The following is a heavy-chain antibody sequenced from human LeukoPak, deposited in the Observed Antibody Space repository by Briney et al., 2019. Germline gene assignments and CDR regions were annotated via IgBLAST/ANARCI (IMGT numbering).Heavy chain of an antibody. CDR3: ASSSWYSVNWFDP. J-gene: IGHJ5*02. CDR2: IYYSGST. V-gene: IGHV4-59*08. Sequence: PSETLSLTCTVSGGSISSYYWSWIRQPPGKGLEWIGYIYYSGSTNYIPSLKSRVTISVDTSKNQFSLKLSSVTAADTAVYYCASSSWYSVNWFDPWGQGTLVTVSS. CDR1: GGSISSYY. D-gene: IGHD6-13*01.